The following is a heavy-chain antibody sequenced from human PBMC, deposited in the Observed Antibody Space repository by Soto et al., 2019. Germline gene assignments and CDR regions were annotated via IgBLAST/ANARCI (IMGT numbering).Heavy chain of an antibody. D-gene: IGHD6-6*01. CDR2: ISAYNGNT. V-gene: IGHV1-18*01. Sequence: CNFTAASLRRAAITWVGQAPGQGLEWMGWISAYNGNTNYAQKLQGRVTMTTDTSTSTAYMELRSLRSDDKAVYYSASMHSSSAVSAFRGNRTMVPV. CDR3: ASMHSSSAVSAF. CDR1: AASLRRAA. J-gene: IGHJ6*03.